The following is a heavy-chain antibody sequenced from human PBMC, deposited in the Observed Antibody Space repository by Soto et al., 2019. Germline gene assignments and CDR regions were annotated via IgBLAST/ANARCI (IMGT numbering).Heavy chain of an antibody. Sequence: SVKVSCKASGYTXTSYAMHWVRQAPGQRLEWMGWINAGNGNTKCSQKFQDRVTITRDTSASTAYMELSSLRSEDTAVYYCARGESVVGDYWGQGTLVTVSS. CDR3: ARGESVVGDY. V-gene: IGHV1-3*01. D-gene: IGHD2-15*01. J-gene: IGHJ4*02. CDR2: INAGNGNT. CDR1: GYTXTSYA.